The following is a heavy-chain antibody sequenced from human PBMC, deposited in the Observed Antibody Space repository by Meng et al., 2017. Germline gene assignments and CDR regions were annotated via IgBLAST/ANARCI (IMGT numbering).Heavy chain of an antibody. V-gene: IGHV3-33*01. D-gene: IGHD2-15*01. CDR3: AREGYCSGGSCYSYYYYGMDV. J-gene: IGHJ6*02. Sequence: GGSLRLSCAASGSTFSSYGMHWVRQAPGRGLEWVAVIWYDGSNKYYADSVKGRFTISRDNSKNTLYLQMNSLRAEDTAVYYCAREGYCSGGSCYSYYYYGMDVWGQGTTVTVSS. CDR2: IWYDGSNK. CDR1: GSTFSSYG.